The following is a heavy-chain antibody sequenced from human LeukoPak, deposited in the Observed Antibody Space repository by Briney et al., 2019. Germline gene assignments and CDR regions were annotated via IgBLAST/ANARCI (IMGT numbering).Heavy chain of an antibody. CDR3: ARGLRRGYSYGYGY. Sequence: SETLSLTCTVSGGSISSSSYYWGWIRQPPGKGLEWIGSIYYSGSTYYNPSLKSRVTISVDTSKNQFSLKLSSVTAADTAVYYCARGLRRGYSYGYGYWGQGTLVTVSS. CDR1: GGSISSSSYY. CDR2: IYYSGST. V-gene: IGHV4-39*07. J-gene: IGHJ4*02. D-gene: IGHD5-18*01.